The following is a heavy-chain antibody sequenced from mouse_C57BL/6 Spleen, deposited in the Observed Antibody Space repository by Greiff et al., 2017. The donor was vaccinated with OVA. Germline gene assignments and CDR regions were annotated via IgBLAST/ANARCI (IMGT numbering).Heavy chain of an antibody. V-gene: IGHV3-6*01. CDR1: GYSITSGYY. J-gene: IGHJ2*01. CDR2: ISYDGSN. CDR3: ARRGSTVVAYYFDY. Sequence: EVQLVESGPGLVKPSQSLSLTCSVTGYSITSGYYWNWIRQFPGNKLEWMGYISYDGSNNYNPSLKNRISITRDTSKNQFFLKLNSVTTEDTATYYCARRGSTVVAYYFDYWGQGTTLTVSS. D-gene: IGHD1-1*01.